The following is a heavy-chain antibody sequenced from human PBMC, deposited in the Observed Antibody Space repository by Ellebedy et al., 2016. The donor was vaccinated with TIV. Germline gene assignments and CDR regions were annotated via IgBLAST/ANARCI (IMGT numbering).Heavy chain of an antibody. CDR3: AGYGWPANFDP. V-gene: IGHV3-7*01. Sequence: GGSLRLXXAASGFTFSSYSMNWVRQAPGKGLEWVANIKEDETEKYYAESVKGRFTISRDNAKNSLYLEMKSLRAEDTALYYCAGYGWPANFDPWGQGTLVTVSS. CDR1: GFTFSSYS. D-gene: IGHD6-13*01. CDR2: IKEDETEK. J-gene: IGHJ5*02.